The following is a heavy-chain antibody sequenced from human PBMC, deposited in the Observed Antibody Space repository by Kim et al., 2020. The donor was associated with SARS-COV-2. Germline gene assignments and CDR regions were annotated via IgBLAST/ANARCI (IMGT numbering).Heavy chain of an antibody. J-gene: IGHJ4*02. CDR2: IYYSGST. D-gene: IGHD1-26*01. V-gene: IGHV4-31*03. CDR1: GGSISSGGYY. CDR3: ARDKKGRALDY. Sequence: SETLSLTCTVSGGSISSGGYYWSWIRQHPGKGLEWIGYIYYSGSTYYNPSLKSRVTISVDTSKNQFSLKLSSVTAADTAVYYCARDKKGRALDYWGQGTLVTVSS.